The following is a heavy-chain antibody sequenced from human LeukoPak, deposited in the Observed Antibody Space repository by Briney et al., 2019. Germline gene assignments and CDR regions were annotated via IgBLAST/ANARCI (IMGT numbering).Heavy chain of an antibody. CDR2: ISWNSGSI. V-gene: IGHV3-9*03. J-gene: IGHJ4*02. CDR3: AKGAYYDFWSGYFHFDY. D-gene: IGHD3-3*01. Sequence: PGGSLRLSCAASGFTFDDYAMHWVRQAPGKGLGGVSGISWNSGSIGYADSVKGRFTISRDNAKNSLYLQMNSLRAEDMALYYCAKGAYYDFWSGYFHFDYWGQGTLVTVSS. CDR1: GFTFDDYA.